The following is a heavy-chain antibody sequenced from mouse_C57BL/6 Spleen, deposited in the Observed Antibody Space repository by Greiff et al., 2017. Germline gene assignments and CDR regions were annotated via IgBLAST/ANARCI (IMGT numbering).Heavy chain of an antibody. J-gene: IGHJ3*01. CDR2: INPNNGGT. D-gene: IGHD1-1*01. CDR3: VIYYYGSSYVWFAY. Sequence: VQLQQSGPELVKPGASVKISCKASGYTFTDYYMNWVKQSHGKSLEWIGDINPNNGGTSYNQKFKGKATLTVDKSSSTAYMELRSLTSEDSAVYYCVIYYYGSSYVWFAYWGQGTLVTVSA. V-gene: IGHV1-26*01. CDR1: GYTFTDYY.